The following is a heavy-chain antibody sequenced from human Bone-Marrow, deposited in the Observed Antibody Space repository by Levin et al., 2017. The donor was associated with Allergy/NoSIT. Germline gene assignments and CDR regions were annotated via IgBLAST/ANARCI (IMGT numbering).Heavy chain of an antibody. CDR1: GFTFSSYA. J-gene: IGHJ4*02. CDR3: AKEGLAVAGYYFDS. CDR2: ISGSGTIT. Sequence: GESLKISCAASGFTFSSYAMSWVRQAPGKGLEWVSSISGSGTITHYAESVMGRFTISRDISKNMLHLQMNSLRAEDTAIYFCAKEGLAVAGYYFDSWGQGTLVTVSS. D-gene: IGHD6-19*01. V-gene: IGHV3-23*01.